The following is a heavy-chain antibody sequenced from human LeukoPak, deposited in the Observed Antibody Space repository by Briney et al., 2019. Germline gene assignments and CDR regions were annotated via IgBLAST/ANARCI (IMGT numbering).Heavy chain of an antibody. Sequence: PSETLSLTCTVSGGSISSYYWSWIRQPPGKGLEWIGYIYYSGTTNYNPSLKGRVTISVDTSKNQFSLRLSSVTAADTAVYYCARGVYIAAAQYGYWGQGTLVTVSS. J-gene: IGHJ4*02. CDR2: IYYSGTT. D-gene: IGHD6-13*01. CDR1: GGSISSYY. CDR3: ARGVYIAAAQYGY. V-gene: IGHV4-59*01.